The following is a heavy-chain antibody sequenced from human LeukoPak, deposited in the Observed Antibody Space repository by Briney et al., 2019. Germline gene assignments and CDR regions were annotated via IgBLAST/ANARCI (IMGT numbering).Heavy chain of an antibody. CDR3: ARDRYDSSGYYRVFGY. J-gene: IGHJ4*02. CDR1: GGSFSGYY. V-gene: IGHV4-59*01. CDR2: IYYSGST. Sequence: PSETLSLTCAVYGGSFSGYYWSWIRQPPGKGLEWIGYIYYSGSTNYNPSLKSRVTISVDTSKNQFSLKLSSVTAADTAVYYCARDRYDSSGYYRVFGYWGQGTLVTVSS. D-gene: IGHD3-22*01.